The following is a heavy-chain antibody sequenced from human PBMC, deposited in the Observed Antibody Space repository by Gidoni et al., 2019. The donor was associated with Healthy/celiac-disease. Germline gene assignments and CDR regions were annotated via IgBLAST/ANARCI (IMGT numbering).Heavy chain of an antibody. D-gene: IGHD6-19*01. V-gene: IGHV3-9*01. J-gene: IGHJ6*02. CDR2: ISWNSGSI. Sequence: EVQLVESGGGLVQLGRSLRLSCAASGFTFDDYAMHWVRQAPGKGLEWVSGISWNSGSIGYADSVKGRFTISRDNAKNSLYLQMNSLRAEDTALYYCATVAGTRYYYYGMDVWGQGTTVTVSS. CDR3: ATVAGTRYYYYGMDV. CDR1: GFTFDDYA.